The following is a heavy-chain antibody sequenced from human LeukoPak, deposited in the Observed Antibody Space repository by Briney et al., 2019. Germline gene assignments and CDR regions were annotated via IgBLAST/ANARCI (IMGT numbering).Heavy chain of an antibody. CDR2: INPNSGGT. Sequence: ASVTVSCKASGYTFTGYYMHWVRQAPGQGLEWMGWINPNSGGTNYAQKFQGRVTMTRDTSISTACMELSRLRSDDTAVYYCARKGKNYYYYMDVWGKGTTVTVSS. CDR1: GYTFTGYY. J-gene: IGHJ6*03. V-gene: IGHV1-2*02. CDR3: ARKGKNYYYYMDV.